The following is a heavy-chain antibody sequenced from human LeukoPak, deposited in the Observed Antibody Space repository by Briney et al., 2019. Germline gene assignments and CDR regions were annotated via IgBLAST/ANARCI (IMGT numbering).Heavy chain of an antibody. CDR3: ARRGYYTNHIDY. Sequence: SETLSLTCTVSGGSISSSSYYWGWIRQPPGKGLEWIGSIYYSGSTYYSPSLKSRVTISVDTSKNQFSLKLSSVTAADTAVYYCARRGYYTNHIDYWGQGTLVTVSS. CDR1: GGSISSSSYY. J-gene: IGHJ4*02. CDR2: IYYSGST. D-gene: IGHD3-3*01. V-gene: IGHV4-39*01.